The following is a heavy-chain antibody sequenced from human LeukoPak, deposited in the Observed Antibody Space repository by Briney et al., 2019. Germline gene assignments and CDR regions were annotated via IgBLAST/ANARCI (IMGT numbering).Heavy chain of an antibody. V-gene: IGHV3-48*02. CDR2: ISSSSSSI. Sequence: PRGSLRLSCAASGFTFSSYSMNWVRQAPGKGLEWVSYISSSSSSIYYADSVKGRFTISRDNAKNSLYLQMNSLRDEDTAVYYCARANYCGGDCYPGYFQHWGQGTLVTVSS. CDR3: ARANYCGGDCYPGYFQH. D-gene: IGHD2-21*02. J-gene: IGHJ1*01. CDR1: GFTFSSYS.